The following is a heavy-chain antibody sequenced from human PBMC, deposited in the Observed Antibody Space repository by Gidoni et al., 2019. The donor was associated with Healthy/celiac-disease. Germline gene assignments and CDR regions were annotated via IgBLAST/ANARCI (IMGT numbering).Heavy chain of an antibody. CDR3: AKRPKLYCSGGSCYDYYGMDV. J-gene: IGHJ6*02. CDR2: ISGSGGST. CDR1: GFTFSSYA. Sequence: EVQLLESGGGLVQPGGSLRLSCAASGFTFSSYAMRWVRQAPGKGLEWVSAISGSGGSTYYADSVKGRFTISRDNSKNTLYLQMNSLRAEDTAVYYCAKRPKLYCSGGSCYDYYGMDVWGQGTTVTVSS. D-gene: IGHD2-15*01. V-gene: IGHV3-23*01.